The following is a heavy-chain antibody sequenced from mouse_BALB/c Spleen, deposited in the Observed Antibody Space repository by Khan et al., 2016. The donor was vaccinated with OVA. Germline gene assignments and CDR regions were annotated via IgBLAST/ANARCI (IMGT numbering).Heavy chain of an antibody. D-gene: IGHD1-1*01. J-gene: IGHJ4*01. V-gene: IGHV1-9*01. CDR3: ASGAGSTYGMDY. Sequence: QVQLQQSGAELMKPGASVKISCKATGYTFNSYWIEWVKQRPGHGLEWIGEILPGRGNSKYTEKFKGKATFTADTSSNIAFMQINRLTSEDSAVYYCASGAGSTYGMDYWGQGTSVTVSS. CDR1: GYTFNSYW. CDR2: ILPGRGNS.